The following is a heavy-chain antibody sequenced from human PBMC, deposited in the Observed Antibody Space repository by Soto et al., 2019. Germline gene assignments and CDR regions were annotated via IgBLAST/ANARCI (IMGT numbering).Heavy chain of an antibody. CDR2: ISGGGSGT. D-gene: IGHD2-8*02. Sequence: EMQLSESGGGLVQPGGSLRLSCADSGFNFGSYAMSWVRQAPGKGLEWVSAISGGGSGTYYAYSVKGRFTISRDNSKKTLFLQMNSLRVEDTAIYYCAKDPKSTVRFNWFDSWGQGTLVTVSS. CDR3: AKDPKSTVRFNWFDS. CDR1: GFNFGSYA. J-gene: IGHJ5*01. V-gene: IGHV3-23*01.